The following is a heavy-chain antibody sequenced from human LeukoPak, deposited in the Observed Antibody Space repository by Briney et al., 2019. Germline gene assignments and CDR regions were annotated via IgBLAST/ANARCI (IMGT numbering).Heavy chain of an antibody. CDR3: ARTQIIPIVATIRRRGYFDY. D-gene: IGHD5-12*01. V-gene: IGHV4-39*07. J-gene: IGHJ4*02. CDR2: IYYSGST. Sequence: SETLSLTCTVSGGSISSSSYYWGWIRQPPGKGLEWIGGIYYSGSTYYNPSLKSRVTISVDTSKNQFSLKLSSVTAADTAVYYCARTQIIPIVATIRRRGYFDYWGQGTLVTVSS. CDR1: GGSISSSSYY.